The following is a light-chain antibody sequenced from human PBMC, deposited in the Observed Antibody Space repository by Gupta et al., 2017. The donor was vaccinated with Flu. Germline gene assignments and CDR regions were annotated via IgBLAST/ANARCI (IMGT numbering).Light chain of an antibody. J-gene: IGKJ5*01. Sequence: ATLSLSPGERATLSCRASQSVSSNLAWYQQKPGQAPRLLIYGASTRATGIPVRFNGSGSGTEFTLTISSLQSEDFAVYFCQQYNAWPLITFGLGTXLEIK. CDR3: QQYNAWPLIT. CDR1: QSVSSN. CDR2: GAS. V-gene: IGKV3-15*01.